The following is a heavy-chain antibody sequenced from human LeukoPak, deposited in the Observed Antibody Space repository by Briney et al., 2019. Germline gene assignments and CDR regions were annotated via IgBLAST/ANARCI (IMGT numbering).Heavy chain of an antibody. D-gene: IGHD4-17*01. V-gene: IGHV3-15*01. CDR3: VHDGDFERRFDH. CDR2: LKSKRGCGTT. CDR1: GLTFHHAW. J-gene: IGHJ4*02. Sequence: GRSLSLSRACTGLTFHHAWQRWAPQAPTKALECGGRLKSKRGCGTTDYAAHVKGRFTISRDDSKNTLYLQMGSLKTEDTAAYYCVHDGDFERRFDHWGQGTLVTVSS.